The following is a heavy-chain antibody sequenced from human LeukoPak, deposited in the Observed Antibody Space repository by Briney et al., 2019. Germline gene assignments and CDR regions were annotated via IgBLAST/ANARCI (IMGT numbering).Heavy chain of an antibody. CDR1: GGSFSGYY. J-gene: IGHJ6*03. CDR2: INHSGST. D-gene: IGHD1-7*01. CDR3: ARVWAGTTLYYYYYYMDV. V-gene: IGHV4-34*01. Sequence: SGTLSLTCAVYGGSFSGYYWSWIRQPPGKGLEWIGEINHSGSTNYNPSLKSRVTISVDTSKNQFSLRLSSVTAADTALYYCARVWAGTTLYYYYYYMDVWGKGTTVTVSS.